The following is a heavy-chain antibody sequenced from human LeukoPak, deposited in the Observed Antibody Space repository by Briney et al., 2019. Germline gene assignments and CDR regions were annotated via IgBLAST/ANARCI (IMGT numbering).Heavy chain of an antibody. CDR1: GGSISSSSYY. V-gene: IGHV4-39*07. J-gene: IGHJ4*02. Sequence: PSETLSLTCTVSGGSISSSSYYWGWIRQPPGKGLEWIGSIYYSGSTYYNPSLKSRVTISVDTSKNQFSLKLTSVTAADTAVYYCARAKSQWLQSVLRQRHFDHWGQGTLVTVSS. CDR3: ARAKSQWLQSVLRQRHFDH. CDR2: IYYSGST. D-gene: IGHD5-24*01.